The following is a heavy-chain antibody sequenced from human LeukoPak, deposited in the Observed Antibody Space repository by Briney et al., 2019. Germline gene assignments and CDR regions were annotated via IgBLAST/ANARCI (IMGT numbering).Heavy chain of an antibody. CDR1: GGTISDYF. J-gene: IGHJ5*02. CDR3: ARTDYGDHWFDP. CDR2: IYSSGTT. Sequence: SETLSLTCTVSGGTISDYFWNWIRQPPGKGLEWIGHIYSSGTTNYNPSLMSRVTISLDTSKNQFSLKLTSVTAADTAVYYCARTDYGDHWFDPWGQGTLVTVSS. D-gene: IGHD4-17*01. V-gene: IGHV4-59*01.